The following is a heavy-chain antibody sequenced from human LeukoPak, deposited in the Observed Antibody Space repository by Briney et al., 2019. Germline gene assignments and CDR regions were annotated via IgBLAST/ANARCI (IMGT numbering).Heavy chain of an antibody. CDR2: INHSGST. CDR3: ASTGSSSWSYYFDY. V-gene: IGHV4-34*01. D-gene: IGHD6-13*01. J-gene: IGHJ4*02. Sequence: TSETLSPTCAVYGGSFSGYYWSWIRQPPGKGLEWIGEINHSGSTNYNPSLKSRVTISVDTPKNQFSLKLSSVTAADTAVYYCASTGSSSWSYYFDYWGQGTLVTVSS. CDR1: GGSFSGYY.